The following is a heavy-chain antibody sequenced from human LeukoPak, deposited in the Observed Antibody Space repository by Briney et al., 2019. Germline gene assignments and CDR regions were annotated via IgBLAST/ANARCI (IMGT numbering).Heavy chain of an antibody. J-gene: IGHJ6*03. V-gene: IGHV3-11*04. CDR1: GFTFSDYY. D-gene: IGHD2-2*03. CDR2: ISSSGSTI. Sequence: GGSLRLSCAASGFTFSDYYMSWIRQAPGKGLEWVSYISSSGSTIYYADSVKGRFTISRDNAKNSLYLQMNSLRAEDTAVYYCARDGVDIVVVPAAIGGYYYYMDVWGKGTTVTVSS. CDR3: ARDGVDIVVVPAAIGGYYYYMDV.